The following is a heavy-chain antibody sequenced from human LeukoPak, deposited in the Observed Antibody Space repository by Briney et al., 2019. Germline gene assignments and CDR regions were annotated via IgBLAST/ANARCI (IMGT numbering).Heavy chain of an antibody. J-gene: IGHJ4*02. CDR1: GGSFSGYY. CDR3: ARVNREMATITP. D-gene: IGHD5-24*01. CDR2: INHSGST. V-gene: IGHV4-34*01. Sequence: PSETLSLTCAVYGGSFSGYYWSWIRQPPGKGLEWIGEINHSGSTNYNPSLKSRVTISVDTSKNQFSLKLSSVTAADTAVYYCARVNREMATITPWGQGTLVTVPS.